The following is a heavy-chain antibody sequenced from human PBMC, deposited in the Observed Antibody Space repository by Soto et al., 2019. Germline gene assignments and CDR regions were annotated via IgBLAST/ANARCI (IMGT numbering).Heavy chain of an antibody. J-gene: IGHJ4*02. CDR2: ISYDGSNK. D-gene: IGHD6-13*01. CDR1: GFTFSSYA. Sequence: QVQLVESGGGVVQPGRSLRLSCAASGFTFSSYAMHWVRQAPGKGLEWVAVISYDGSNKYYADSVKGRFTISRDNSKNPLYLQMNSLRAEDTAVYYCARDVLWAAAGSLDYWGQGTLVTVSS. CDR3: ARDVLWAAAGSLDY. V-gene: IGHV3-30-3*01.